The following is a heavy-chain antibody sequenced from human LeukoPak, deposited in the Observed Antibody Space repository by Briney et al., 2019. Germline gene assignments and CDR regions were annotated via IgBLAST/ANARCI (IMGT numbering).Heavy chain of an antibody. CDR1: GFSFTNFW. J-gene: IGHJ4*02. V-gene: IGHV3-7*04. CDR2: IHPEGNEK. Sequence: GGSLRLSCAVSGFSFTNFWMSWVRQAPGRGLEWVANIHPEGNEKYHVESVKGRFTISRDNTKNSLFLQMNGLRVEDTAVYYCARGDAFSGDHWGQGTLVTVSS. CDR3: ARGDAFSGDH.